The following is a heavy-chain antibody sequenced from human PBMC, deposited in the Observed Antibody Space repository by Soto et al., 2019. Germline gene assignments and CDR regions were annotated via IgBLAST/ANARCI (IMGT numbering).Heavy chain of an antibody. CDR1: GFTFSSYD. D-gene: IGHD1-26*01. V-gene: IGHV3-13*01. CDR2: IGTAGDT. J-gene: IGHJ6*02. CDR3: ARRRSSIVGATTHLGYYGMDV. Sequence: GGSLRLSCAASGFTFSSYDMHWVRQATGKGLEWVSAIGTAGDTYYPGSVKGRFTISRENAKNSLYLQMNSLRAGDTAVYYCARRRSSIVGATTHLGYYGMDVWGQGTTVTVSS.